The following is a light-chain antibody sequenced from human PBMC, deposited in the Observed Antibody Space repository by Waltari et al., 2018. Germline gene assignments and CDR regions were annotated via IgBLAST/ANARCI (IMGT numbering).Light chain of an antibody. CDR3: QQYNNWPRT. J-gene: IGKJ1*01. CDR2: GAS. CDR1: PSISSN. V-gene: IGKV3-15*01. Sequence: EFVMTQSPAHMSVSPGERATLSCRASPSISSNLAWYQQKPGQAPRLLIYGASARAPGIPARFSGSGSGTEFTLTISSLQSEDFAVYYCQQYNNWPRTFGQGTKVEIK.